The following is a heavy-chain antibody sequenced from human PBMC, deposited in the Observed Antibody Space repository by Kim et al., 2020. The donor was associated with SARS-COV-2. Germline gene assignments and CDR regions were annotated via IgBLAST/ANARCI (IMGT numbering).Heavy chain of an antibody. J-gene: IGHJ6*02. CDR1: GFTFSSYG. Sequence: GGSLRLSCAASGFTFSSYGMHWVRQAPGKGLEWVAVISYDGSNKYYADSVKGRFTISRDNSKNTLYLQMNSLRAEDTAVYYCAKDGGGYSYGYYYYYGMDVWGQGTTVTVSS. CDR3: AKDGGGYSYGYYYYYGMDV. D-gene: IGHD5-18*01. V-gene: IGHV3-30*18. CDR2: ISYDGSNK.